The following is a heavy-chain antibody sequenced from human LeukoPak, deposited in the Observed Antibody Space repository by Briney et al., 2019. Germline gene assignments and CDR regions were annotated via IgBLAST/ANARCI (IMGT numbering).Heavy chain of an antibody. CDR2: IWYDGSNK. CDR1: GFTFSSYG. CDR3: ARDRSVRYFDY. J-gene: IGHJ4*02. Sequence: GGSLRLSCAASGFTFSSYGMHWVRQAPGKGLEWVAVIWYDGSNKYYADSVKGRFTISRDTPKNTLYLQMNSLGAEDTAVYYCARDRSVRYFDYWGQGALVAVSS. D-gene: IGHD2-15*01. V-gene: IGHV3-33*01.